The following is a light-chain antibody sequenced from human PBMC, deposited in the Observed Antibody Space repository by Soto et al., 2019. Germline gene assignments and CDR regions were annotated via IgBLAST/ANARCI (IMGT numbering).Light chain of an antibody. CDR3: CSDAGSSSYV. CDR2: EVT. CDR1: SSDVWSFNF. J-gene: IGLJ1*01. V-gene: IGLV2-23*02. Sequence: QSVLTQPASVSGSPGQSITISCTRPSSDVWSFNFVSWYQQHPDKAPQVLIYEVTKRPPGVSNRFSGSKSGNTASLTISGLQADDEADYYCCSDAGSSSYVFGTWTKVTVL.